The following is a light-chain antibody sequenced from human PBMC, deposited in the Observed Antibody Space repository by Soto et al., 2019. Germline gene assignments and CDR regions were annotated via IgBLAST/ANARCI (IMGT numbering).Light chain of an antibody. V-gene: IGKV3-15*01. Sequence: EIVMTQSPATLSVSPGERATLSCRASQSVSSNLAWYQQKPGQAPRLLIYGASTRATGIPARFSGSGSGTEFTLTISSLQSEDFAVYYCQQYNNWPPAFTFGGGTKVDI. J-gene: IGKJ4*01. CDR1: QSVSSN. CDR2: GAS. CDR3: QQYNNWPPAFT.